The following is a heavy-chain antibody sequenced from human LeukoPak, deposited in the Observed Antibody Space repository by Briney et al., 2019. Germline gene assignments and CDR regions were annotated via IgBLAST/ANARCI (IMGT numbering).Heavy chain of an antibody. CDR2: ISSNGGST. CDR1: GFTFSSYA. V-gene: IGHV3-64*01. D-gene: IGHD6-19*01. J-gene: IGHJ3*02. CDR3: ARPTFSGWYLGAFDI. Sequence: PGRSLRLSCAASGFTFSSYAMHWVRQAPGKGLEYVSAISSNGGSTYYANSVKGRFTISRDNSKNTLYLQMGSLRAEDMAVYYCARPTFSGWYLGAFDIWGQGTMVTVSS.